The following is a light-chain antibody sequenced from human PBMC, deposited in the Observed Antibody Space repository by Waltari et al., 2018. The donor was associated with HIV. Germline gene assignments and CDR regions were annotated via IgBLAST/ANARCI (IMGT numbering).Light chain of an antibody. Sequence: EIVMTQSPATLSVSPGERATLSCRASQSVSSNLAWYQQKPGQAARLLIYGAATRATGIPARFSGSGSGTEFTLTISSLQSEDFAVYYCQQYNNWPPTRTFGPGTKVDIK. J-gene: IGKJ3*01. CDR1: QSVSSN. V-gene: IGKV3-15*01. CDR3: QQYNNWPPTRT. CDR2: GAA.